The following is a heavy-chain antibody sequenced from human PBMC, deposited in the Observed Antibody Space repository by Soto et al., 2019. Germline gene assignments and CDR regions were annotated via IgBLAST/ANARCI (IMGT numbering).Heavy chain of an antibody. J-gene: IGHJ6*02. Sequence: GGSLRLSCAASGFTFSNAWMSWVRQAPGKGLEWVGRIKSKTDGGTTDYAAPVKGRFSISRDDSKNMLYLQMNSLRTEDTAVYYCSKDDKYYGSGAYYYNAMDVWGQGTTVTVSS. CDR3: SKDDKYYGSGAYYYNAMDV. CDR2: IKSKTDGGTT. V-gene: IGHV3-15*01. CDR1: GFTFSNAW. D-gene: IGHD3-10*01.